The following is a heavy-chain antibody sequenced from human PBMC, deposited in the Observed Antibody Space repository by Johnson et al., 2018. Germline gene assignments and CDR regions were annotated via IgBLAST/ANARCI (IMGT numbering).Heavy chain of an antibody. CDR2: IKTKTDGGTT. J-gene: IGHJ3*02. Sequence: VQLQESGGGLVKPGGSLRVSCAASGFTFSNAWMSWVRQAPGKGLEWVGRIKTKTDGGTTDYASAVKGRFTIQRDDSKNTVYVQMNSLKTEDTAGYYCTTDLAMIGGDIWGQGTMVTVAS. D-gene: IGHD3-22*01. V-gene: IGHV3-15*05. CDR3: TTDLAMIGGDI. CDR1: GFTFSNAW.